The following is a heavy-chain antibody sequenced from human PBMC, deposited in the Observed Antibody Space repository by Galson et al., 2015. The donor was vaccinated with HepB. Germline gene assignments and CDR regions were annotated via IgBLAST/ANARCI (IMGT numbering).Heavy chain of an antibody. V-gene: IGHV4-59*01. J-gene: IGHJ4*02. Sequence: SETLSLTCTVSGGSISSYYRSRIRQPPGKGLEWIGYIYYSGSTNYNPSLKSRVTISVDTSKNQFSLKLSSVTAADTAVYYCARAPGTPSGVDYWGQGTLVTVSS. D-gene: IGHD3-10*01. CDR1: GGSISSYY. CDR2: IYYSGST. CDR3: ARAPGTPSGVDY.